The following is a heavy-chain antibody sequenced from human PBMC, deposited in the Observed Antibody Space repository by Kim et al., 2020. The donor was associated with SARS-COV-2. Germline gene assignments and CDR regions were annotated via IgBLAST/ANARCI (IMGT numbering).Heavy chain of an antibody. J-gene: IGHJ5*02. CDR3: ARLSYSSSWYSRWFDP. CDR2: IDPSDSYT. Sequence: GESLKISCKGSGYSFTSYWIIWVRHMPGKGLEWMGRIDPSDSYTNYSPSFQGHVTIPADKSISTAYLQWSSLKASDTAMYYCARLSYSSSWYSRWFDPWGQGTLVTVSS. CDR1: GYSFTSYW. V-gene: IGHV5-10-1*01. D-gene: IGHD6-13*01.